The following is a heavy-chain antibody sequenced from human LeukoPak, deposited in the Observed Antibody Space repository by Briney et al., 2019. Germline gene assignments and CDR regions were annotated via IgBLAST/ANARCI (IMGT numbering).Heavy chain of an antibody. J-gene: IGHJ4*02. CDR1: GFIFSNFA. D-gene: IGHD2-2*01. CDR3: ARRPAADEY. V-gene: IGHV3-23*01. Sequence: QPGGSLRLSCTASGFIFSNFAMSWVRQAPGKGLEWVSTISGGGTGIYYADSVKGRFTISRDNSKNTLYLQMNSLRAEDTAVYYCARRPAADEYWGQGTLVTVSS. CDR2: ISGGGTGI.